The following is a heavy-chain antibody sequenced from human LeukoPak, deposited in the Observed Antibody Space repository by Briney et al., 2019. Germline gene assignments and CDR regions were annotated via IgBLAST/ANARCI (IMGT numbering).Heavy chain of an antibody. D-gene: IGHD2-21*02. Sequence: GGSLRLSCAASGFTFSSYEMNRVRQAPGKGLEWVSYISSSGSTIYYADSVKGRFTISRDNAKNSLYLQMNSLRAEDTAVYYCARGGTYCGGDCYTNYYYYYMDVWGKGTTVTVSS. CDR3: ARGGTYCGGDCYTNYYYYYMDV. V-gene: IGHV3-48*03. J-gene: IGHJ6*03. CDR2: ISSSGSTI. CDR1: GFTFSSYE.